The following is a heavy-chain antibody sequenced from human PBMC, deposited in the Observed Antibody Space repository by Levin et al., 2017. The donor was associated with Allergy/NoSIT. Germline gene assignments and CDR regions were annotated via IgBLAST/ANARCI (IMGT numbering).Heavy chain of an antibody. D-gene: IGHD1-26*01. CDR1: GFTFSSYG. J-gene: IGHJ4*02. V-gene: IGHV3-33*01. Sequence: GGSLRLSCAASGFTFSSYGMHWVRQAPGKGLEWVAVIWYDGSNKYYADSVKGRFTISRDNSKNTLYLQMNSLRAEDTAVYYCARDESYSGFDYWGQGTLVTVSS. CDR3: ARDESYSGFDY. CDR2: IWYDGSNK.